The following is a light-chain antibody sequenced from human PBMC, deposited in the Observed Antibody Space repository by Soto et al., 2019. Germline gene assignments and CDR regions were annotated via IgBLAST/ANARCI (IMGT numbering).Light chain of an antibody. Sequence: EIVMTQSPATLSVSPGERATLSCRASQSVSSNLAWYQQKPGQAPRLLIYGASTRATGIPARFSGSGSGTEFTLTISSLQPEDFAVYYCQKYNNWPYTFGQGTKLEIK. CDR1: QSVSSN. CDR3: QKYNNWPYT. J-gene: IGKJ2*01. CDR2: GAS. V-gene: IGKV3-15*01.